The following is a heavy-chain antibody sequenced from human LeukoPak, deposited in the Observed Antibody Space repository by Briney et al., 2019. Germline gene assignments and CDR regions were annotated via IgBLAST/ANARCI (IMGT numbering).Heavy chain of an antibody. CDR3: ARDTEFDAFDI. Sequence: ASVKVSCKASGYTFTSYDINWVRQAPGQGLEWMGGIIPIFGTANYAQKFQGRVTITADESTSTAYMELSSLRSEDTAVYYCARDTEFDAFDIWGQGTMVTVSS. D-gene: IGHD1-14*01. CDR1: GYTFTSYD. J-gene: IGHJ3*02. CDR2: IIPIFGTA. V-gene: IGHV1-69*13.